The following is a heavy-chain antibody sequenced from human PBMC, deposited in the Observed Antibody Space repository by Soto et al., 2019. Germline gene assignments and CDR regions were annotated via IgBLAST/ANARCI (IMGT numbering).Heavy chain of an antibody. Sequence: QVQLQESGPGLVKPSDTLSLTCTVSGSSISSYYWNWIRQSAGTGLEWIGRIHTRGNTNYNPSLQGRVTMSLDTSKNQFSLKVSSVTAADPAGYFCAKESSGWGFRDHWGQGSLVTVSS. D-gene: IGHD6-19*01. V-gene: IGHV4-4*07. J-gene: IGHJ4*02. CDR2: IHTRGNT. CDR3: AKESSGWGFRDH. CDR1: GSSISSYY.